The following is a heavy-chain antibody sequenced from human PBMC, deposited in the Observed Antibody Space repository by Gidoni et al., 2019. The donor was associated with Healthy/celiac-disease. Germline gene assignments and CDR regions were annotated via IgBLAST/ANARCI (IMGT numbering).Heavy chain of an antibody. J-gene: IGHJ6*02. D-gene: IGHD6-13*01. Sequence: QVQLVQSGAEVKKPGASVKVYCKVSGYTLTELSMHWVQQAPGKGLEWMGGFDPEDCQTIYAQKFQGIVTMTEYPSTDTAYMELSSLRSYDTAVYYCSTLAAAGSGYYYYGMDVWGQGTTVTVSS. CDR2: FDPEDCQT. V-gene: IGHV1-24*01. CDR3: STLAAAGSGYYYYGMDV. CDR1: GYTLTELS.